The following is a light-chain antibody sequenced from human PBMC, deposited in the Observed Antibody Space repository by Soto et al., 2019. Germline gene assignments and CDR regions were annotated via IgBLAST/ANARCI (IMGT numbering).Light chain of an antibody. CDR2: EGS. CDR3: QHRSNWPAT. J-gene: IGKJ2*01. V-gene: IGKV3-11*01. CDR1: QSVNSY. Sequence: EIVLTQSPATLSLSPGERATLSCRASQSVNSYLAWYQQKPGQAPRLLIYEGSKRATGIPARCSGSGSGTDFTLTISSLEPEDFAVYYCQHRSNWPATFGQGTKVEI.